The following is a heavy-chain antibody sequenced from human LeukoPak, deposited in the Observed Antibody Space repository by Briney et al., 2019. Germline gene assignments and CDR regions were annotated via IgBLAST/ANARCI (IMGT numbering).Heavy chain of an antibody. CDR2: IYPADSDI. D-gene: IGHD6-19*01. Sequence: GESLKISCQTSGYTFITYGIGWVRQMPGKGLEWMGTIYPADSDIRYSPSFQGQVTISADKSISTAYLQWSSLKASDTAMYYCARPKVRYSSGWNGDYWGQRTPVTVSS. V-gene: IGHV5-51*01. CDR3: ARPKVRYSSGWNGDY. J-gene: IGHJ4*02. CDR1: GYTFITYG.